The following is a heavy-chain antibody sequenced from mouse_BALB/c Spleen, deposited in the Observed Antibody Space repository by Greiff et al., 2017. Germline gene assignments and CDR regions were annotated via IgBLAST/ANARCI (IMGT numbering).Heavy chain of an antibody. CDR1: GFTFSSFG. CDR3: ARGATDGYFDV. Sequence: EVQGVESGGGLVQPGGSRKLSCAASGFTFSSFGMHWVRQAPEKGLEWVAYISSGSSTIYYADTVKGRFTISRDNPKNTLFLQMTSLRSEDTAMYYCARGATDGYFDVWGAGTTVTVAS. CDR2: ISSGSSTI. V-gene: IGHV5-17*02. D-gene: IGHD3-1*01. J-gene: IGHJ1*01.